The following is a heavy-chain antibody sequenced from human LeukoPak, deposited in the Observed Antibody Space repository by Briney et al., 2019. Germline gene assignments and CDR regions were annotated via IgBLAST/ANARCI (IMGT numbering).Heavy chain of an antibody. Sequence: PSGTLSLTCTVSGGSISSYYWSWIRQPPGKGLEWIGYIYYSGSTNYNPSLKSRVTISVDTSKNQFSLKLSSVTAADTAVYYCARCSGAATRFDYWGQGTLVTVSS. V-gene: IGHV4-59*01. J-gene: IGHJ4*02. CDR2: IYYSGST. D-gene: IGHD2-15*01. CDR1: GGSISSYY. CDR3: ARCSGAATRFDY.